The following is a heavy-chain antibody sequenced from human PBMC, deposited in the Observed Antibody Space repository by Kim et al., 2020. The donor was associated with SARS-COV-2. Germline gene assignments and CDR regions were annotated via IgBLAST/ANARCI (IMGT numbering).Heavy chain of an antibody. D-gene: IGHD2-15*01. CDR1: GGSISSSSYY. V-gene: IGHV4-39*01. CDR3: ARGQLLLNPNRFDP. J-gene: IGHJ5*02. Sequence: SETLSLTCTVSGGSISSSSYYWGWIRQPPGKGLEWIGSIYYSGSTYYNPSLKSRVTISVDTSKNQFSLKLSSVTAADTAVYYCARGQLLLNPNRFDPWGQGTLVTVSS. CDR2: IYYSGST.